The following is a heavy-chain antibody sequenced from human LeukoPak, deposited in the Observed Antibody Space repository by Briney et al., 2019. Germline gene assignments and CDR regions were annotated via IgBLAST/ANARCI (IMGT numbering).Heavy chain of an antibody. CDR3: ARVGGYSYGYLEY. CDR1: GGSISSYY. D-gene: IGHD5-18*01. J-gene: IGHJ4*02. Sequence: SETLSLTCTVSGGSISSYYWSWIRQPPGKGLECIGYIYYSGSTNYNPSLKSRVTISVDTSKNQFSLKLSSVTAADTAVYYCARVGGYSYGYLEYWGQGTLVTVSS. V-gene: IGHV4-59*01. CDR2: IYYSGST.